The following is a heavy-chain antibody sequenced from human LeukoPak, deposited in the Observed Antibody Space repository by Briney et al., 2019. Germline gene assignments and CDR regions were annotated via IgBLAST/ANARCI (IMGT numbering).Heavy chain of an antibody. CDR3: VRDYFESSDGIYSFYGLDV. V-gene: IGHV1-69*05. CDR1: GGTFSSYA. D-gene: IGHD3-22*01. CDR2: IIPIFGTA. J-gene: IGHJ6*02. Sequence: SVKVSCKASGGTFSSYAISWVRQAPGQGLEWMGGIIPIFGTANYARKFQGRVTMTRDTSIDTAYMELSSLRSEDTAAYYCVRDYFESSDGIYSFYGLDVWGLGTTVTVSS.